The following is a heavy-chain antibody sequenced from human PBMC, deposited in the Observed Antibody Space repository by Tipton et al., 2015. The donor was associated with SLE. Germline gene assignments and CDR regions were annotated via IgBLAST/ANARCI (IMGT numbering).Heavy chain of an antibody. CDR3: ATKGYSSSWVDY. D-gene: IGHD6-13*01. Sequence: TLSLTCTVSGGSISSGGYYWSWIRQHPGKGLEWIGYIYYSGSTYYNPSLKSRVTISVDTSKNQFSLKLSSVTAADTAVYYCATKGYSSSWVDYWGQGTLVTVSS. J-gene: IGHJ4*02. CDR1: GGSISSGGYY. V-gene: IGHV4-31*03. CDR2: IYYSGST.